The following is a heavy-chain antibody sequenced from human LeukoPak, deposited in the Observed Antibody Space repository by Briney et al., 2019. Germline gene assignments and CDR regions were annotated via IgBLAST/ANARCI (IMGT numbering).Heavy chain of an antibody. CDR2: INPNSGGT. D-gene: IGHD1-26*01. Sequence: ASVTVSCKASGYTFTGYYMHWVRQAPGQGLEWMGWINPNSGGTNYAQKFQGRVTMTRDTSISTAYMELSRLRSDDTAVYYCARDNRVGATYLYYYYYMDVWGKGTTVTVSS. V-gene: IGHV1-2*02. J-gene: IGHJ6*03. CDR1: GYTFTGYY. CDR3: ARDNRVGATYLYYYYYMDV.